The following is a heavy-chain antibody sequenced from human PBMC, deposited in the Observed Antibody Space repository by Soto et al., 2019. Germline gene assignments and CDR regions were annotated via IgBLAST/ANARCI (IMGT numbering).Heavy chain of an antibody. CDR3: ARLIAHYGMDV. Sequence: ESGGGLVQPGGSLRLSCAASGFTFSSYEMNWVRQAPGKGLEWVSYISSSGSTIYYADSVKGRFTISRDNAKNSLYLQMNSLRAGDTAVYYCARLIAHYGMDVWGQGTTVTVSS. V-gene: IGHV3-48*03. J-gene: IGHJ6*02. D-gene: IGHD6-13*01. CDR2: ISSSGSTI. CDR1: GFTFSSYE.